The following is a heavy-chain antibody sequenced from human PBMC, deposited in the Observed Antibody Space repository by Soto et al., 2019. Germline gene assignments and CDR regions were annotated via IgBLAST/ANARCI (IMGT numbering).Heavy chain of an antibody. J-gene: IGHJ4*02. Sequence: SETLSLTCTVSGGSIGSTTYYWGWMRQPPGKGLEWIASFFVGGNTYYNPSLKSRVTISVDTSKNQFSLKLSSVTAADTAVYFCARRNGLDIDADDWGQGILGT. CDR3: ARRNGLDIDADD. V-gene: IGHV4-39*01. CDR2: FFVGGNT. D-gene: IGHD2-8*01. CDR1: GGSIGSTTYY.